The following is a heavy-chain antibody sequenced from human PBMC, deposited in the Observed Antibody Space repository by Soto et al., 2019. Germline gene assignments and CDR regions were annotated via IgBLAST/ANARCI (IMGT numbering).Heavy chain of an antibody. CDR2: ISGSGGRT. Sequence: PGGSLRLSCAASGFTFSSYAMSWVRQAPGKGLEWVSGISGSGGRTYYADSVKGRFTISRDNSKNTLYLQMNSLRAEDTAVYYCANCTLTGVVYWGQGTLVTVSS. CDR3: ANCTLTGVVY. V-gene: IGHV3-23*01. J-gene: IGHJ4*02. D-gene: IGHD7-27*01. CDR1: GFTFSSYA.